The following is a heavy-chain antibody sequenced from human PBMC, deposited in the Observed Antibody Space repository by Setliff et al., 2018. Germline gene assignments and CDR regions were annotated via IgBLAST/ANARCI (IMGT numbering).Heavy chain of an antibody. J-gene: IGHJ4*02. D-gene: IGHD6-13*01. V-gene: IGHV4-39*07. Sequence: SETLSLTCTVSGGSISSSSYYWGWIRQPPGKGLEWIGSTYYSGSTYYNPSLKSRVTISVDTSKNQFSLKLSSVTAADTAVYCCARFAGSSWVDYWGQGTLVTVSS. CDR2: TYYSGST. CDR3: ARFAGSSWVDY. CDR1: GGSISSSSYY.